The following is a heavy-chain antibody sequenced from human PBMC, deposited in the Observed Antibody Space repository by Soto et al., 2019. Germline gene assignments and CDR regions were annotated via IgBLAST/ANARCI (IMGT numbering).Heavy chain of an antibody. Sequence: EVQLVESGGGLVQPGWSLRLSCAASGFTFSSYWMSWVRQAPGKGLGWVANINQDGSQKYYVDSVKGRFTISRDNAKNSLYLQMNSLRAEDTAVYYCARDRGEIDNWGQGTLVTVSS. D-gene: IGHD3-16*01. V-gene: IGHV3-7*01. CDR2: INQDGSQK. CDR1: GFTFSSYW. CDR3: ARDRGEIDN. J-gene: IGHJ4*02.